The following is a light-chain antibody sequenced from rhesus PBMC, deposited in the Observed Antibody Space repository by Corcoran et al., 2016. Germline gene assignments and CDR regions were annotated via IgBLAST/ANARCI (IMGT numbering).Light chain of an antibody. V-gene: IGKV2-104*02. CDR3: MQGLEFPYS. CDR2: EVS. CDR1: QSLLDSGDGNTY. J-gene: IGKJ2*01. Sequence: DIVMTQTPLSLPVTPGEPASISCRSSQSLLDSGDGNTYVDWYLQKPGQVPTLLLYEVSNRASDFPDRVSGSGAETDFTLKISMVEAVDVWVYYCMQGLEFPYSFGQGTKVEIK.